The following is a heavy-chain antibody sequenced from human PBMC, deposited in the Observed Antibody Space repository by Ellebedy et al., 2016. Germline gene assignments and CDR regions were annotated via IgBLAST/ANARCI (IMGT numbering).Heavy chain of an antibody. V-gene: IGHV3-11*06. CDR3: ARAYVPLSGVSFNRADGMDV. D-gene: IGHD2-2*01. CDR2: ISTNSGYT. J-gene: IGHJ6*02. CDR1: GFIFSDYY. Sequence: GESLKISCAASGFIFSDYYMNWIRQAPGKGLEWVSYISTNSGYTNYVDSVKGRFTISRDNADNSLYLQMNSLRAEDTAVYYCARAYVPLSGVSFNRADGMDVWGQGTTVTVSS.